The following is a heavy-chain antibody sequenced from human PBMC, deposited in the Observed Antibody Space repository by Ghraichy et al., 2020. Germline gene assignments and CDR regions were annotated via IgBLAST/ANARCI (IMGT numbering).Heavy chain of an antibody. V-gene: IGHV4-59*01. Sequence: SETLSLTCTVSGSSISSSYWSWIRQPPGKGLEWIGYIYYSGSTNYNPSLKSRVTISVDTSKNQFSLKLCSVTAADTAVYYCARHYDSSGYYQYYFDYWGQGTLVTVSS. CDR2: IYYSGST. CDR1: GSSISSSY. J-gene: IGHJ4*02. CDR3: ARHYDSSGYYQYYFDY. D-gene: IGHD3-22*01.